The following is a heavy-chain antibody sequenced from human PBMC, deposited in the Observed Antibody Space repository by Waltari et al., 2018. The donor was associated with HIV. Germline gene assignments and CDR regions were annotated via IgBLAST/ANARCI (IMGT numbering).Heavy chain of an antibody. Sequence: QVQLVESGGGVVQPGRSLRLPCAASGFTFSCSPIPWVRQAPGKGLEWVAVISNDGNNKYYAESVKGRFTISRDNSKNTLYLQMNSLRVEDTALYYCAREGEGTWEWHAFDVWGQETMVTVSS. CDR2: ISNDGNNK. D-gene: IGHD1-26*01. J-gene: IGHJ3*01. CDR3: AREGEGTWEWHAFDV. CDR1: GFTFSCSP. V-gene: IGHV3-30-3*01.